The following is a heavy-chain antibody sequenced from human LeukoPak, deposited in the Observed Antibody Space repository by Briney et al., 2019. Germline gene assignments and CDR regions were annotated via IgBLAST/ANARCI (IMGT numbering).Heavy chain of an antibody. CDR3: ARDRRRYSSSSESIRTEARGAAEYFQH. CDR2: IYHSGST. CDR1: GGSISSGGYY. Sequence: SQTLSLTCTVSGGSISSGGYYWSWIRQPPGKGLEWIGYIYHSGSTYYNPSLKSRVTISVDRSKNQFSLKLSSVTAADTAVYYCARDRRRYSSSSESIRTEARGAAEYFQHWGQGTLVTVSS. D-gene: IGHD6-6*01. V-gene: IGHV4-30-2*01. J-gene: IGHJ1*01.